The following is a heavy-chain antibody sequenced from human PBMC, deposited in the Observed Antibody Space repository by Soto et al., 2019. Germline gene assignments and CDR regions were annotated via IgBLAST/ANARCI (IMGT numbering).Heavy chain of an antibody. J-gene: IGHJ6*02. Sequence: GGSRRLSCAASGCTFSIQAMTWVRQAPGKGLEWVSAISATGGSTYYADSVKGRFTISRDNSKNTLYLQMSSLRAEDTAVYYCANLLIGGHSHMDVWGQGPTVTVSS. D-gene: IGHD3-3*01. V-gene: IGHV3-23*01. CDR3: ANLLIGGHSHMDV. CDR2: ISATGGST. CDR1: GCTFSIQA.